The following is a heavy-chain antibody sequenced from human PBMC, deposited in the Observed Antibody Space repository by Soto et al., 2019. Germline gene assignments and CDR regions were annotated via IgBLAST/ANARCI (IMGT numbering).Heavy chain of an antibody. V-gene: IGHV3-23*01. Sequence: EVQLLESGGGLVQPGGSLRRSCAASGFTFSSYAMSWVRQAPGKGLEWVSAISGSGGSTYYADSGKGRFTISRDNSKNTLYLQMNSLRADDTAVYYCAKDQRSSSYYFVYWGQGPLVTVSS. CDR1: GFTFSSYA. CDR3: AKDQRSSSYYFVY. D-gene: IGHD6-6*01. CDR2: ISGSGGST. J-gene: IGHJ4*02.